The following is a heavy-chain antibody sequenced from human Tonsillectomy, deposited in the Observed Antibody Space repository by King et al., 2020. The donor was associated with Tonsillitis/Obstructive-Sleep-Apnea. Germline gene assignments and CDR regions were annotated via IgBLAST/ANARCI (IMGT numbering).Heavy chain of an antibody. CDR3: AKGDPGVVVPARWFDP. CDR1: GFTFSIYA. V-gene: IGHV3-23*04. Sequence: VQLVQSGGGLVQPGGSLRLSCAASGFTFSIYAMSWVRQAPGKGLEWVSSISGSGGSTYYADSGKGRVTISRDNSKNTLYLQMNSLRDEDTAVYYCAKGDPGVVVPARWFDPWGQGTLVTVSS. J-gene: IGHJ5*02. CDR2: ISGSGGST. D-gene: IGHD2-2*01.